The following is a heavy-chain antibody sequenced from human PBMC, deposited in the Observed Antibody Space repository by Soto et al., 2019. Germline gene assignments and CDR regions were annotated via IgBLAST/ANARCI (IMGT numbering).Heavy chain of an antibody. Sequence: QLQLQESGPGLVKPSEPLSLTCAVSGGSIDNSSYYWGWIRQPPGKGLEWIGSVYYSGNSYYSPSLKSRVTTSVDTSRNQFSVNLDSVTAADTAVYYCVSINAGGWYYFDYWGQGILVTVSS. CDR3: VSINAGGWYYFDY. CDR2: VYYSGNS. J-gene: IGHJ4*02. V-gene: IGHV4-39*01. CDR1: GGSIDNSSYY. D-gene: IGHD6-19*01.